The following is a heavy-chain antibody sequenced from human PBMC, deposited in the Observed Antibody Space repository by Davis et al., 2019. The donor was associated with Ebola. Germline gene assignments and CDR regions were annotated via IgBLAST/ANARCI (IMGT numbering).Heavy chain of an antibody. J-gene: IGHJ4*02. V-gene: IGHV3-66*01. D-gene: IGHD3-10*01. Sequence: GESLKISCAASGFTVSSNYMSWVRQAPGKGLEWVSVIYSGGSTYYADSVKGRFTISRDNSKNTLYLQMNSLRAEDTAVYYCARGLLWFGDNPAYYFDYWGQGTLVTVSS. CDR1: GFTVSSNY. CDR3: ARGLLWFGDNPAYYFDY. CDR2: IYSGGST.